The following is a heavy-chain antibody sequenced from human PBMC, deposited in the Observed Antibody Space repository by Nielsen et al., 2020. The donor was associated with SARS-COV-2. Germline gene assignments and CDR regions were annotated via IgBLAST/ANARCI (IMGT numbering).Heavy chain of an antibody. Sequence: SETLSLTCTVSGGSISSSSYYWGWIRQPPGKGLEWIGSIYYSGSTYYNPSLKSRVTISVDTSKNQFSLKLSSVTAADTAVYYCARRRRHRYSSNAAEIDYWGQGTLVTVSS. CDR3: ARRRRHRYSSNAAEIDY. CDR2: IYYSGST. V-gene: IGHV4-39*01. CDR1: GGSISSSSYY. D-gene: IGHD6-13*01. J-gene: IGHJ4*02.